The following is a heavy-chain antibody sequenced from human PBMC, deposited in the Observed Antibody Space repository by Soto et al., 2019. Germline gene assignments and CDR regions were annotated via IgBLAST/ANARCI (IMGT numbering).Heavy chain of an antibody. V-gene: IGHV5-51*01. D-gene: IGHD2-15*01. CDR2: IKPGTSDI. Sequence: RGESLKSSCKGVGYNFGSAWIGWVRQMPGKGLEWMGLIKPGTSDIRYSPPVRGQVTISADEAVTTAYLQWSGLKASDSAMYYCARQRSFICESWGQGTLVTVSS. CDR1: GYNFGSAW. J-gene: IGHJ5*02. CDR3: ARQRSFICES.